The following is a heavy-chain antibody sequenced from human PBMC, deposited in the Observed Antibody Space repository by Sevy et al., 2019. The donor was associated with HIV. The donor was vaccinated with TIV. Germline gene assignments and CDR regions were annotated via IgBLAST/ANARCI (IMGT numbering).Heavy chain of an antibody. Sequence: ASVKVSCKVSGYTLNQLSMHWVRQAPGKGLEWMGSFDPEDGERFYAQKFQGRVTMTKDTSTDPAYMELSSLRSEDTAVYYCAKTKDYYESSGCPFDYWGQGTLVTVSS. CDR1: GYTLNQLS. D-gene: IGHD3-22*01. CDR3: AKTKDYYESSGCPFDY. J-gene: IGHJ4*02. V-gene: IGHV1-24*01. CDR2: FDPEDGER.